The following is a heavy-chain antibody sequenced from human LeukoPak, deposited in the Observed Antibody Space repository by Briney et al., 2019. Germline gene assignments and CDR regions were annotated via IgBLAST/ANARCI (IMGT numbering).Heavy chain of an antibody. J-gene: IGHJ6*02. CDR3: ARVVASDYYYYYGMDV. Sequence: PSETLSLTCTVSGGSVSSDSFYWTWIRQPPGTGLEWLGYIYYSGSTNYNPSPKSRVTISVDTSKNQFSLRLNSVTAADTAVYYCARVVASDYYYYYGMDVWGQGTTVTVSS. D-gene: IGHD2-15*01. CDR1: GGSVSSDSFY. V-gene: IGHV4-61*01. CDR2: IYYSGST.